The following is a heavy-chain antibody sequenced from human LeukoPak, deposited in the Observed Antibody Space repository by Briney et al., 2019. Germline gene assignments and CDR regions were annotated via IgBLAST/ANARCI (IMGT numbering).Heavy chain of an antibody. Sequence: LETLSLTCTVSGGSISSGSYYWGWIRQPPGKGLEWIGSIYYSGSTYYNPSLKSRVTISVDTSKNQFSLKLSSVTAADTAVYYCARGAGDGYGHWFDPWGQGTLVTVSS. CDR3: ARGAGDGYGHWFDP. J-gene: IGHJ5*02. CDR1: GGSISSGSYY. CDR2: IYYSGST. V-gene: IGHV4-39*01. D-gene: IGHD5-24*01.